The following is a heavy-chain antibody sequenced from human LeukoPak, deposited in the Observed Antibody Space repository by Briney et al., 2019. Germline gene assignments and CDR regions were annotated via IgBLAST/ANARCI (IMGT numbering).Heavy chain of an antibody. V-gene: IGHV3-23*01. CDR1: GFTFRSYA. D-gene: IGHD3-3*01. J-gene: IGHJ6*02. Sequence: PGGSLRLSCAASGFTFRSYAMTWVRQAPGKGLEWVSGIGGSGGSTFYADSVKGRFTISRDNSKNTLYLQMNSLRAEDGAVYYCAKSLGEEWLSYIFGFMDVWGQGTTVSVFS. CDR3: AKSLGEEWLSYIFGFMDV. CDR2: IGGSGGST.